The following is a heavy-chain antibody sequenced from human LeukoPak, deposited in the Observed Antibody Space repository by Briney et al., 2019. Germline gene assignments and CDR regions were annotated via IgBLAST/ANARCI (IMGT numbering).Heavy chain of an antibody. CDR1: GYTFTSYG. D-gene: IGHD6-13*01. V-gene: IGHV1-18*01. J-gene: IGHJ5*02. CDR2: ISAYNGNT. CDR3: ATTKETPGIAAAGTLP. Sequence: GASVKVSCKASGYTFTSYGISWVRQAPGQGLEWMGWISAYNGNTNYAQKLQGRVTMTTDTSTSTAYMELRSLRSEDTAVYYCATTKETPGIAAAGTLPWGQGTLVTVSS.